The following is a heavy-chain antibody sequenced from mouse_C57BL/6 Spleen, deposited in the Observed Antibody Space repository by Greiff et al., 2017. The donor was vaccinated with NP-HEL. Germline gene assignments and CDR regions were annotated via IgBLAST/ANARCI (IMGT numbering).Heavy chain of an antibody. Sequence: VQLQQSGPELVKPGASVKISCKASGYSFTGYYMNWVKQSPEKSLEWIGEINPSTGGTTYNQKFKAKATLTVDKSSRTAYMQLKSLTSEDSAVYYCARGGIRDYDAYAMDYWGQGTSVTVSS. CDR3: ARGGIRDYDAYAMDY. CDR1: GYSFTGYY. V-gene: IGHV1-42*01. D-gene: IGHD2-4*01. CDR2: INPSTGGT. J-gene: IGHJ4*01.